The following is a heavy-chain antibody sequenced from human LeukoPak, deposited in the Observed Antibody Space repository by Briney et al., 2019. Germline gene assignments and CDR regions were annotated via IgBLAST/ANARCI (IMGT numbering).Heavy chain of an antibody. CDR3: AKDITPYSSGWYLGFDY. D-gene: IGHD6-19*01. CDR2: ISWNSGSI. CDR1: GFTFDDYA. Sequence: PGGSLRLSCAASGFTFDDYAIHWVRQAPGKGLGWVSGISWNSGSIDYADSVKGRFSISRDNAKNSLYLQMNSLRAEDTALYYCAKDITPYSSGWYLGFDYWGQGTLVTVSS. V-gene: IGHV3-9*01. J-gene: IGHJ4*02.